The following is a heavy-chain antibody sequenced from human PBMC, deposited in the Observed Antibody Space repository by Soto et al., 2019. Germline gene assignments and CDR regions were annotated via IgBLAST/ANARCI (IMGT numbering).Heavy chain of an antibody. CDR2: ISTSGGDT. Sequence: GGSVRLSCAASGFTFRNYAMSWVRQAPGKGLEWVSAISTSGGDTYYADSVKGRFTISRDNSKNTLYLQMNSLTAEDTAVYHCARQLGYCSDGTCYFDYWGQGTEVTVSS. CDR1: GFTFRNYA. V-gene: IGHV3-23*01. D-gene: IGHD2-15*01. CDR3: ARQLGYCSDGTCYFDY. J-gene: IGHJ4*02.